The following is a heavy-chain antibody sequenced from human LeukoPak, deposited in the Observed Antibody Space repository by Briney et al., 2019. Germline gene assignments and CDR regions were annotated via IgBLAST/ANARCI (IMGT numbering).Heavy chain of an antibody. CDR1: GFTFSSYS. D-gene: IGHD3-10*01. CDR3: ARDYGATEAAIAY. J-gene: IGHJ4*02. CDR2: ISSSSSYI. V-gene: IGHV3-21*01. Sequence: GGSLRLSCAASGFTFSSYSMDWVRQAPGEGLGWVSCISSSSSYIYYADSVKGRFTISRDHAKNSLYLQMNSLRAEDTAVYYCARDYGATEAAIAYWGQGTLVTVSS.